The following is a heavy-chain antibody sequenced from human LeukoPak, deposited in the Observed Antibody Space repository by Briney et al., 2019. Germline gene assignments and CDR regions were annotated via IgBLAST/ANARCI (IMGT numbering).Heavy chain of an antibody. D-gene: IGHD1-20*01. Sequence: SETLSLTCTVSGGSVSSGSYYWSWIRQPPGEGLEWIGYIYYSGSTNYNPSLKSRVTISVDTSKNQFSLKLSSVTAADTAVYYCARDLTGTSHFDYWGQGTLVTASS. V-gene: IGHV4-61*01. J-gene: IGHJ4*02. CDR1: GGSVSSGSYY. CDR2: IYYSGST. CDR3: ARDLTGTSHFDY.